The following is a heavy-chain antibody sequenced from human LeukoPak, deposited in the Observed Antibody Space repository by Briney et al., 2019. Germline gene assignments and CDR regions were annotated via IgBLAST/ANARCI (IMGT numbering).Heavy chain of an antibody. CDR3: ARGIEYSSSFYYFDY. D-gene: IGHD6-6*01. J-gene: IGHJ4*02. V-gene: IGHV3-66*02. CDR2: IYSGGST. Sequence: GGSLRLSCAASGFTVSSNYMSWVRQAPGKGLEWVSVIYSGGSTYYADSVKGRFTISRDNSKNTLYLQMNSLRAEDTAVYYCARGIEYSSSFYYFDYWGQGTQVTVSS. CDR1: GFTVSSNY.